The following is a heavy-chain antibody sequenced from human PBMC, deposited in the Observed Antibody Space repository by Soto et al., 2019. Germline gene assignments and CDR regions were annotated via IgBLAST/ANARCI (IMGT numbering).Heavy chain of an antibody. CDR3: ARLLEDYYYYYGMDV. D-gene: IGHD3-10*01. Sequence: SETLSLTCTVSGGSISSYYWSWIRQPPGKGLEWIGYIYYSGSTNYNPSLKSRVTISVDTSKNQFSLKLSSVTAADTAVYYCARLLEDYYYYYGMDVWGQGTTVTVSS. V-gene: IGHV4-59*01. J-gene: IGHJ6*02. CDR1: GGSISSYY. CDR2: IYYSGST.